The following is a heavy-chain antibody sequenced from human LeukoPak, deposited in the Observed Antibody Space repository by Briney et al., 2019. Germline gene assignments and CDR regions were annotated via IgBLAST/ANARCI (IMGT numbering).Heavy chain of an antibody. CDR2: INPNSGGT. V-gene: IGHV1-2*02. CDR1: GYTFTGYY. J-gene: IGHJ4*02. CDR3: ARDLGGSGYYFDY. Sequence: ASVKVSCKASGYTFTGYYMHWVRQAPGQGLEWMGWINPNSGGTNYAQKFQGRVTMTRDTSTSTVYMELSSLRSEDTAVYYCARDLGGSGYYFDYWGQGTLVTVSS. D-gene: IGHD3-22*01.